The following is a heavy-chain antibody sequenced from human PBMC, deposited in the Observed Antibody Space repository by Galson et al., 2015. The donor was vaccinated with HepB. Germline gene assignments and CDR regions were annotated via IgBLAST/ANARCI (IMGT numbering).Heavy chain of an antibody. D-gene: IGHD1-26*01. J-gene: IGHJ4*02. V-gene: IGHV4-34*01. Sequence: IGEIYHTGGTNYNPSLKSRVTISIDTSKNQFSLKLSSVTAADTAVYYCVRGGGTFDSWGQGTLVTVSS. CDR2: IYHTGGT. CDR3: VRGGGTFDS.